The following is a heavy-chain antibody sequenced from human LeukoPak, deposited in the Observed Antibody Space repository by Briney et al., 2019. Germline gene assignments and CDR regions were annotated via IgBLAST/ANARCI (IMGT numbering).Heavy chain of an antibody. J-gene: IGHJ5*02. Sequence: SVKVSCKASGGTFSSYAISWVRQAPGQGLEWMGGIIPIFGTANYAQKFQGRVTITADESTSTAYMELSSLRSEDTAVYYCARADIEYYYDSSGYSNWFDPWGQGTLVTVSS. CDR2: IIPIFGTA. CDR3: ARADIEYYYDSSGYSNWFDP. CDR1: GGTFSSYA. V-gene: IGHV1-69*01. D-gene: IGHD3-22*01.